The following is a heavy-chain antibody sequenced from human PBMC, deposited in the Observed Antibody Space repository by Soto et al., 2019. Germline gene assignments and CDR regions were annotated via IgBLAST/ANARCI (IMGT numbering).Heavy chain of an antibody. Sequence: PSETLSLTCTVSGGSISSYYWSWIRQPPGKGLEWIGYIYYSGSTNYNPSLKSRVTISVETSKNQFSLKLSSVTAADTAVYYCARDLPNTYYYDSSGDYHGAFDIWGQGTMVTVSS. CDR2: IYYSGST. J-gene: IGHJ3*02. CDR1: GGSISSYY. V-gene: IGHV4-59*01. D-gene: IGHD3-22*01. CDR3: ARDLPNTYYYDSSGDYHGAFDI.